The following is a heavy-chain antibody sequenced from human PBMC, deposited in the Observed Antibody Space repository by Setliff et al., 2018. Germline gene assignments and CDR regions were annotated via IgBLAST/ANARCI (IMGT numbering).Heavy chain of an antibody. J-gene: IGHJ4*02. CDR1: GFTFTSSA. D-gene: IGHD2-21*01. Sequence: ASVKVSCKASGFTFTSSAVQWVRQARGQRLEWIGWIVVGSGNTNYAQKFQERVTITRDMSTSTAYMELSSLRSEDTAVYYCATEKFPGDWGDYWGQGTLVTVSS. CDR2: IVVGSGNT. CDR3: ATEKFPGDWGDY. V-gene: IGHV1-58*01.